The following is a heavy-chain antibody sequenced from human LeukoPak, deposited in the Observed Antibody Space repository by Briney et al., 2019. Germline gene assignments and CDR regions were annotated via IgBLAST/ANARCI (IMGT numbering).Heavy chain of an antibody. CDR3: ARAPESSYFDY. V-gene: IGHV4-34*01. D-gene: IGHD1-26*01. Sequence: PSETLSLTCAVYGGSFSGYYWSWIRQPPGKGLEWIGEINHSGSTNYNPSLKSRVTISVDTSKNQFSLKLSSVTAADTAVYYCARAPESSYFDYWGQGTLVTVSS. J-gene: IGHJ4*02. CDR1: GGSFSGYY. CDR2: INHSGST.